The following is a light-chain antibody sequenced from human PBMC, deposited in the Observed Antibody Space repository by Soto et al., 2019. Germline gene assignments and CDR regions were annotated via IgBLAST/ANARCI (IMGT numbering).Light chain of an antibody. J-gene: IGKJ4*01. Sequence: DIQMTQSPSSLSASVGDRVTITCRASQSISSYLNWYQQKPGKAPKLLIYAASSLQSGVPSRFSGSGSGTDFTLTIISLQPEDFATYYCQQSYSTPFTYGGGTKVDIK. V-gene: IGKV1-39*01. CDR3: QQSYSTPFT. CDR1: QSISSY. CDR2: AAS.